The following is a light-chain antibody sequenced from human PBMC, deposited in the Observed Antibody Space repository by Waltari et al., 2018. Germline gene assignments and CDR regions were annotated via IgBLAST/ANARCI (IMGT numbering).Light chain of an antibody. CDR2: EVS. V-gene: IGLV2-23*02. J-gene: IGLJ2*01. CDR3: CSYAGLVV. CDR1: SSDVGNFNL. Sequence: QSALTQPASVSGSPGQSITISCTGTSSDVGNFNLVSWYQQHPGKAPKLMIYEVSKRPSGVSNRFSCSKSGNTASLTISGLQAEDEADYYCCSYAGLVVFGGGTKLTVL.